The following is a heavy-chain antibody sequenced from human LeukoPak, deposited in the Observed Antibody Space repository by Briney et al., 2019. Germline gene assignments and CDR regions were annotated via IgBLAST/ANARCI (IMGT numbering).Heavy chain of an antibody. V-gene: IGHV4-34*01. CDR1: GGSFSGYY. CDR3: AEASIAVGGLDQ. D-gene: IGHD6-19*01. J-gene: IGHJ4*02. CDR2: INHSGST. Sequence: PSETLSLTCAVYGGSFSGYYWSWIRQPPGKGLEWIGEINHSGSTNYNPSLKSRVTISVDTSKNQFSLKLSSVTAADTAVYYCAEASIAVGGLDQWGQGTLVTVSS.